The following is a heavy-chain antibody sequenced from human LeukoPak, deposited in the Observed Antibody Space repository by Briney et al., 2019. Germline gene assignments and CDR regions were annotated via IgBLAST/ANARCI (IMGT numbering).Heavy chain of an antibody. CDR2: ISSSSSYI. CDR1: GFTFSSYS. D-gene: IGHD4/OR15-4a*01. Sequence: GGSLRLSCAASGFTFSSYSMNWVRQAPGKGLEWVSSISSSSSYIYYADSVKGRFTISRDNAKNSLYLQMNSLRAEDTAVYYCARDSNYGPVLYYMDVWGKGTTVTVSS. CDR3: ARDSNYGPVLYYMDV. J-gene: IGHJ6*03. V-gene: IGHV3-21*01.